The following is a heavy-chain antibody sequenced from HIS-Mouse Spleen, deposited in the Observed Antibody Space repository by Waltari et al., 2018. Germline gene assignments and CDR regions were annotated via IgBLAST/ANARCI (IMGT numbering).Heavy chain of an antibody. CDR3: ARRGYSSSWYQH. D-gene: IGHD6-13*01. J-gene: IGHJ1*01. CDR2: IYWDDDK. V-gene: IGHV2-5*02. CDR1: GLSLSTSGVG. Sequence: QITLKESGPTLVKPTQTLTLTCTFPGLSLSTSGVGVGWVRQPPGKALEWLALIYWDDDKRYSPSLKSRLTITKDTSKNQVVLTMTNMDPVDTATYYCARRGYSSSWYQHWGQGTLVTVSS.